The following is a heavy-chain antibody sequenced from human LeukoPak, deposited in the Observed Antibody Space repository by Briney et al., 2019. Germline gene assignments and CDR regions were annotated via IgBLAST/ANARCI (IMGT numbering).Heavy chain of an antibody. Sequence: WETLSLTCAVSGYSISSGYNWGWIRQPPGKGLEWIGSGYHSGSTSYNPSLKSRLTISVDTSKNQFSLKLSSVTAADTAIYYCARYGHWFDPWGQGTLVTVSS. J-gene: IGHJ5*02. D-gene: IGHD4-17*01. CDR2: GYHSGST. CDR3: ARYGHWFDP. CDR1: GYSISSGYN. V-gene: IGHV4-38-2*01.